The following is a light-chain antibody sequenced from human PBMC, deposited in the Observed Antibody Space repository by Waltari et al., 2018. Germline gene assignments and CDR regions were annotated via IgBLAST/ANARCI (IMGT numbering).Light chain of an antibody. CDR2: DVT. V-gene: IGLV2-14*03. J-gene: IGLJ2*01. CDR3: CSYTITSTLV. CDR1: NSDLGGFNY. Sequence: QSALTQPASVSGSPGQSITISFTGTNSDLGGFNYLSWYQHHPGQAPTLILYDVTKRPSGVSDRFSGSKSGTTASLTISGLHTDDEADYYCCSYTITSTLVFGGGTKLTVL.